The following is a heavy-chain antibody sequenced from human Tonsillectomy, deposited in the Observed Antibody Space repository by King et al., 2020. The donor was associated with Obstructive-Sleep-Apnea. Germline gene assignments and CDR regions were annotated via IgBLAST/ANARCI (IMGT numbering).Heavy chain of an antibody. CDR3: ARDDRPMAAAGRGFDY. Sequence: QLQESGPGLVKPSETLSLTCTVSGGSVSSGSYYWSWIRQPPGKGLEWIGYIYYSGSTNYNPSLKSRVTISVDTSKNQFSLKLSSVTAADTAVYYCARDDRPMAAAGRGFDYWGQGTLVTVSS. J-gene: IGHJ4*02. CDR2: IYYSGST. V-gene: IGHV4-61*01. CDR1: GGSVSSGSYY. D-gene: IGHD6-13*01.